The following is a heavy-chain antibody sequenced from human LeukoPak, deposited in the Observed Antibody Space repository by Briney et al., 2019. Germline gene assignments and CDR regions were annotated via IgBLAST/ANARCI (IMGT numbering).Heavy chain of an antibody. CDR2: ISYDGSNK. CDR3: AREPIGGSSGWPVELPDYYYGMDV. J-gene: IGHJ6*02. V-gene: IGHV3-30-3*01. D-gene: IGHD6-19*01. Sequence: PGGSLRLSCAASGFTFSNYAMHWVRQAPGKGLGWVVVISYDGSNKYYADSVKGRFTISRDNSKNTLYLQMNSLRAEDTAVYYCAREPIGGSSGWPVELPDYYYGMDVWGQGTTVTVSS. CDR1: GFTFSNYA.